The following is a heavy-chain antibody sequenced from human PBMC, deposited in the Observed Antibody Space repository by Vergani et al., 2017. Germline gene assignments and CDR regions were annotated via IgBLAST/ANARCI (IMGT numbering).Heavy chain of an antibody. CDR3: ARAGFRAYYYGSVSYFAFDI. Sequence: QVQLQESGPGLVKPSQTLSLPCTVSGGSISSGDYYWSWIRQPPGKGLEWIGYIFYSGSTYYNPSLKSRVTISVDTSKNQFSLKLSSVTAADTAVYYCARAGFRAYYYGSVSYFAFDIWGQGTMVTVSS. CDR1: GGSISSGDYY. V-gene: IGHV4-30-4*08. J-gene: IGHJ3*02. CDR2: IFYSGST. D-gene: IGHD3-10*01.